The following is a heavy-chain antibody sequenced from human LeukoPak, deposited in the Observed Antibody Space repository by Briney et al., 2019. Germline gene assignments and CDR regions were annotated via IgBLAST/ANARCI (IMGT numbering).Heavy chain of an antibody. D-gene: IGHD6-25*01. CDR1: GYSFTTYW. CDR3: ARWVGYSSDYHFDY. CDR2: IWPDDSDA. Sequence: GESLNISCQASGYSFTTYWIAWVRQMPGKGLEWVGIIWPDDSDARYSPSFQGQVTISADTSISTAYLQWSSLKASDTAMYYCARWVGYSSDYHFDYWGQGTPVTVSS. J-gene: IGHJ4*02. V-gene: IGHV5-51*01.